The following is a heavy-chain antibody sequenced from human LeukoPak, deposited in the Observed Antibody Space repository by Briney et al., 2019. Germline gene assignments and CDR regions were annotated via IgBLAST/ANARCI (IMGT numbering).Heavy chain of an antibody. D-gene: IGHD3-9*01. CDR1: GLTFSSHW. CDR2: IKSKTDGGTT. CDR3: TTDYDILTPIDTFDI. V-gene: IGHV3-15*01. J-gene: IGHJ3*02. Sequence: PGGSLRLSCAASGLTFSSHWMSWVRQAPGKGLEWVGRIKSKTDGGTTDYAAPVKGRFTISRDDPKNTLYLQMDSLKTEDTAVYYCTTDYDILTPIDTFDIWGQGTMVTVSS.